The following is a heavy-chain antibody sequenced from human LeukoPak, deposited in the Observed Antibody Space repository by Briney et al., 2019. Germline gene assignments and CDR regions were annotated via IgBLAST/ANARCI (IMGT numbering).Heavy chain of an antibody. Sequence: SETLSLTCTVSGGSISSHDWGWIRQPQGKGLEWMGYIYDSGRATYNPSLKSRVTISVDTSKDQVSLKVTSVTAADTAVYYCARGRRGRYYDISRYNYFDYWGQGTLVSVSS. CDR2: IYDSGRA. V-gene: IGHV4-59*11. D-gene: IGHD3-22*01. CDR3: ARGRRGRYYDISRYNYFDY. J-gene: IGHJ4*02. CDR1: GGSISSHD.